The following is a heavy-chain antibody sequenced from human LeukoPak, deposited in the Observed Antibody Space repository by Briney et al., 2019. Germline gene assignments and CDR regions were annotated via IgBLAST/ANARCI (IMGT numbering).Heavy chain of an antibody. D-gene: IGHD3-3*01. CDR2: IYYSGST. CDR1: GGSISSSSYY. CDR3: ARHYDFNDY. J-gene: IGHJ4*02. V-gene: IGHV4-39*01. Sequence: PSETLSLTCAVSGGSISSSSYYWRWIRQPPGKGLEWIGSIYYSGSTYYNPSLKSRVTISVDTSKNQFSLKLSSVTAADTAVYCCARHYDFNDYWGQGTLVTVSS.